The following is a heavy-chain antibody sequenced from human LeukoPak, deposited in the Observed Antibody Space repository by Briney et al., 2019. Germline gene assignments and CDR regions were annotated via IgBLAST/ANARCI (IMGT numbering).Heavy chain of an antibody. CDR1: GYTFTGYY. J-gene: IGHJ5*02. V-gene: IGHV1-2*06. Sequence: ASVKVSCKASGYTFTGYYMHWVRQAPGQGLEWMGRINPNNGGTTYAQKFQGRVTMTRDTSISTAYMEVSRLRFEDTAVYYCATRLLWFEKNFDPWGQGTLVTVSS. D-gene: IGHD3-10*01. CDR2: INPNNGGT. CDR3: ATRLLWFEKNFDP.